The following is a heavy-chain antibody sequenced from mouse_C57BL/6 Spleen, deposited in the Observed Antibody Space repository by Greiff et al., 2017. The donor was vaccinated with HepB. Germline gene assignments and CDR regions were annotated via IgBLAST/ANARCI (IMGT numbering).Heavy chain of an antibody. D-gene: IGHD2-3*01. CDR3: VRDGYYVSMDY. J-gene: IGHJ4*01. V-gene: IGHV10-3*01. Sequence: EVQLVESGGGLVQPKGSLKLSCAASGFTFNTYAMHWVRQAPGKGLEWVARIRSKRSNYATYYADSVKDRFTISRDDSKSMLYLQMNNLKTEDTARYYCVRDGYYVSMDYWGQGTSVTVSS. CDR1: GFTFNTYA. CDR2: IRSKRSNYAT.